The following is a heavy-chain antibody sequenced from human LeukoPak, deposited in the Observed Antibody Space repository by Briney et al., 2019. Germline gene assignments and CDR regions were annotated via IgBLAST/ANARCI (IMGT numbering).Heavy chain of an antibody. Sequence: ASVKVSCKASGYTFTSYGISWVRQAPGQGLEWMGWISTYIGHTNCSQKFQGRVTLTTDTSTSTAYMELRSLTSDDTAVYYCARGGDIVATTREENWFDPWGQGTLVTVPS. CDR3: ARGGDIVATTREENWFDP. D-gene: IGHD5-12*01. J-gene: IGHJ5*02. CDR2: ISTYIGHT. CDR1: GYTFTSYG. V-gene: IGHV1-18*01.